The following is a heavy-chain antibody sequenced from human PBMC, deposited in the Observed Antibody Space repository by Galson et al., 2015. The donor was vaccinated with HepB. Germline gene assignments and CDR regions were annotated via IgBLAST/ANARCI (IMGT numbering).Heavy chain of an antibody. CDR1: GGSISSYY. J-gene: IGHJ5*02. CDR3: ARGRSATVTTDFGWFDP. V-gene: IGHV4-59*01. D-gene: IGHD4-11*01. Sequence: SLTCTVSGGSISSYYWSWIRQPPGKGLEWIGYIYYSGSTNYNPSLKSRVTISVDTSKNQFSLKLGSVTAADTAVYYCARGRSATVTTDFGWFDPWGQGTLVTVSS. CDR2: IYYSGST.